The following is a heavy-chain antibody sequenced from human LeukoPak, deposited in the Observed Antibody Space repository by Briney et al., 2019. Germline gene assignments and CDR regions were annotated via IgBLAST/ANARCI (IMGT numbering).Heavy chain of an antibody. CDR3: AKDHGYVGSNWFDP. D-gene: IGHD3-10*01. V-gene: IGHV1-2*06. J-gene: IGHJ5*02. Sequence: ASVKVSCKASGYTFTSYYIHWVRQAPGQGLEWMGRINPNSGDTNYAQNFQGRVTMTRDTSISTAYMEFSRLRSDDTAMYYCAKDHGYVGSNWFDPWGQGTLVSVSS. CDR1: GYTFTSYY. CDR2: INPNSGDT.